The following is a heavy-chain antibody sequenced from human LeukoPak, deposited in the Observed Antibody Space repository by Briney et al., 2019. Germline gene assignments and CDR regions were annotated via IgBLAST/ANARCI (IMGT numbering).Heavy chain of an antibody. D-gene: IGHD4-17*01. V-gene: IGHV3-11*01. Sequence: PGGSLTLSCAASGFTFSDHYMSWFRLSPGKGLEWLSYITSSGTTTDYADSVKGRFTISRDNAKNSMYLQMNSLRPEDTAVYYCARDPDYGDPEWGQGTLVTVSS. CDR1: GFTFSDHY. CDR3: ARDPDYGDPE. CDR2: ITSSGTTT. J-gene: IGHJ4*02.